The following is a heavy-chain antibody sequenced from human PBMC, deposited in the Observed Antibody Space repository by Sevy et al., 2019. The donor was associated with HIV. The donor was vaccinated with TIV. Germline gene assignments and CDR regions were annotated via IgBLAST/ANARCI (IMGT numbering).Heavy chain of an antibody. CDR3: ARGGGNGWYYFDY. V-gene: IGHV1-69*13. D-gene: IGHD6-19*01. CDR2: IIPILGSV. CDR1: GGIFRSYG. Sequence: ASVKVSCKASGGIFRSYGINWVRQAPGQGLEWMGGIIPILGSVNYAQKFQGRVTITADESTQTAYMELSSLRSEDTAVYYCARGGGNGWYYFDYWGQETLVTVSS. J-gene: IGHJ4*02.